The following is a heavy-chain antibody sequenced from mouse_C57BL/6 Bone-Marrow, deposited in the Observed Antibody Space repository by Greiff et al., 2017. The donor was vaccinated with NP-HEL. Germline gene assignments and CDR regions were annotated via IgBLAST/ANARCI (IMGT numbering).Heavy chain of an antibody. V-gene: IGHV14-4*01. CDR2: IDPENGDT. CDR1: GFNIKDDY. CDR3: TPYGNLAWFAY. J-gene: IGHJ3*01. D-gene: IGHD2-1*01. Sequence: VQLQQSGAELVRPGASVKLSCTASGFNIKDDYMHWVKQRPEQGLEWIGWIDPENGDTEYASKFQGKATITADTSSNTAYLQLSSLTSEYTAVYYCTPYGNLAWFAYWGQGTLVTVSA.